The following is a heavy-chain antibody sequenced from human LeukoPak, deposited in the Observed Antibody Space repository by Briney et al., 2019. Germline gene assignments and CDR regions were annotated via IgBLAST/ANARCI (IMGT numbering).Heavy chain of an antibody. CDR2: IYYSGST. CDR1: GGSISSSSYY. J-gene: IGHJ4*02. D-gene: IGHD3-22*01. Sequence: SETLSLTCTVSGGSISSSSYYWGWIRQPPGKGLEWIGSIYYSGSTYYNPSLKSRVTISVDTSKNQFSLKLSSVTAADTAVYYCARAMGYYDSSGYYLKYYFDYWGQGTLVTVSS. CDR3: ARAMGYYDSSGYYLKYYFDY. V-gene: IGHV4-39*07.